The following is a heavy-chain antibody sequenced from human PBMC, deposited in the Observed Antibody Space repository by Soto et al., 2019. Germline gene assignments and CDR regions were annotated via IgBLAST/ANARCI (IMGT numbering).Heavy chain of an antibody. Sequence: SVKVSCKAPGGTFSSYAISWVRQAPGQGPEWMGGIIPIFGTANYAQKFQGRVTITADESTSTAYMELSSLRSEDTAVYYCAQSYGDYEIGPFDIWGQGTMVTVSS. D-gene: IGHD4-17*01. J-gene: IGHJ3*02. CDR2: IIPIFGTA. V-gene: IGHV1-69*13. CDR3: AQSYGDYEIGPFDI. CDR1: GGTFSSYA.